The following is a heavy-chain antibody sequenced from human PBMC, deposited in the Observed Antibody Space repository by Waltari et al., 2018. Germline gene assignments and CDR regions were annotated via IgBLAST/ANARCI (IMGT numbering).Heavy chain of an antibody. V-gene: IGHV4-39*01. Sequence: QLQLQESGPGLVKPSETLSLTCTVSGGSISSSSYSWGLIRQPPGKGLEWIGSIYYSGSTYYNPSLKSRVTISVDTSKNQFSLKLSSVTAADTAVYYCARSYYLLSDGNHFDYWGQGTLVTVSS. D-gene: IGHD1-26*01. J-gene: IGHJ4*02. CDR2: IYYSGST. CDR3: ARSYYLLSDGNHFDY. CDR1: GGSISSSSYS.